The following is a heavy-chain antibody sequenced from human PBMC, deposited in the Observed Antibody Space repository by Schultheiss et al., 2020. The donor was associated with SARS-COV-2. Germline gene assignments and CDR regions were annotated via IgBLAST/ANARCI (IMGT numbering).Heavy chain of an antibody. CDR3: AKDYYDSSGYPDAFDI. D-gene: IGHD3-22*01. CDR2: ISYDGSNK. Sequence: GESLKISCSASGFTFGTYAMHWVRQAPGKGLEWVAVISYDGSNKYYADSVKGRFSISRDNSKNTLYLQMNSLRAEDTAVYYCAKDYYDSSGYPDAFDIWGQGTMVTVSS. CDR1: GFTFGTYA. V-gene: IGHV3-30-3*02. J-gene: IGHJ3*02.